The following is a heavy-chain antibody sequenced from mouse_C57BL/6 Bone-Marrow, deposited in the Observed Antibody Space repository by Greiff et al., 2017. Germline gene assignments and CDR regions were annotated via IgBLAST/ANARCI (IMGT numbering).Heavy chain of an antibody. D-gene: IGHD1-1*01. CDR3: ARIPYYYYGSSPFAY. CDR2: IWWDDDK. Sequence: QVTLKVSGPGILQPSQTLSLTCSFSGFSLSTFGMGVGWIRQPSGKGLEWLAHIWWDDDKYYNPALKSRLTITKDTSKNQVFLKIASVDTADTATYYCARIPYYYYGSSPFAYWGQGTLVTVSA. J-gene: IGHJ3*01. CDR1: GFSLSTFGMG. V-gene: IGHV8-8*01.